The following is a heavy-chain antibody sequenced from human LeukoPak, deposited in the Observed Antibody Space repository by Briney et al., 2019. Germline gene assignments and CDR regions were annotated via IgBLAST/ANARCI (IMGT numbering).Heavy chain of an antibody. CDR3: ARGNYYDSSGMTNWFDP. D-gene: IGHD3-22*01. CDR1: GYSISSGYY. J-gene: IGHJ5*02. V-gene: IGHV4-38-2*02. CDR2: IYHSGST. Sequence: SETLSLTCTVSGYSISSGYYWGWIRQPPGKWLEWIGSIYHSGSTYYNPSLKSRVTISVDTSKNQFSLKLSSVTAADTTVYYCARGNYYDSSGMTNWFDPWGQGTLVTVSS.